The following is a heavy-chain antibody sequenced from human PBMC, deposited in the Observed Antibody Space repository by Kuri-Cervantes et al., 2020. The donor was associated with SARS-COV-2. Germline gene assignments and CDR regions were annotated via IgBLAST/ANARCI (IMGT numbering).Heavy chain of an antibody. J-gene: IGHJ6*02. CDR2: ISYDGSNK. CDR1: GFTFSSYG. Sequence: LSLTCAASGFTFSSYGMHWVRQAPGKGLEWVAVISYDGSNKYYADSVKGRFTISRDNSKNTLYLQMNSLRAEDTAVYYCAKVFEAFSLEAVEPTHYYYYGMDVWGQGTTVTVSS. D-gene: IGHD6-19*01. V-gene: IGHV3-30*18. CDR3: AKVFEAFSLEAVEPTHYYYYGMDV.